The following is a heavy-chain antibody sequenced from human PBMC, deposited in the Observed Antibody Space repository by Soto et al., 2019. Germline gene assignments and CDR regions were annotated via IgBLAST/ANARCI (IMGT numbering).Heavy chain of an antibody. CDR2: ISGSGGST. J-gene: IGHJ6*02. CDR3: AKGKRSYQLLCCYYYGMDV. D-gene: IGHD2-2*01. CDR1: GFTFSSYA. V-gene: IGHV3-23*01. Sequence: GGSLRLSCAASGFTFSSYAMSWVRQAPGKGLEWVSAISGSGGSTYYADSVKGRFTISRDNSKNTLYLQMNSLRAEDTAVYYCAKGKRSYQLLCCYYYGMDVWGQGTTVTVSS.